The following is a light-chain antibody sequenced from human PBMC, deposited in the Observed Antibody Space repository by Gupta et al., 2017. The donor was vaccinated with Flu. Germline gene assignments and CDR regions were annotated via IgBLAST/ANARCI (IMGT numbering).Light chain of an antibody. CDR3: RQRGVWPPLT. J-gene: IGKJ5*01. V-gene: IGKV3-11*01. CDR2: DAS. CDR1: QSVIDN. Sequence: ATLSLSPGQRVTLSCRASQSVIDNIAWYQQKPGQSPTLLIYDASTRATGIPARFSGSGSGTDFTLTINALEPEDFAVYYCRQRGVWPPLTFGQGTRLDIK.